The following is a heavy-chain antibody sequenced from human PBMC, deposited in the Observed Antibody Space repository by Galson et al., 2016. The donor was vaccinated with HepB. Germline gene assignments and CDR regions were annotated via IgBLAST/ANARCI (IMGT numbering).Heavy chain of an antibody. V-gene: IGHV3-23*01. Sequence: SLRLSCAASGFTFSTHAMSWVRQAPGKGLEWVSAISGTGDRGDYADSVKGRFTISRDNPKNTVQLQMDSLRAEDTALYYCATSNSYGYVHWGQGALVTVSS. CDR2: ISGTGDRG. CDR3: ATSNSYGYVH. J-gene: IGHJ4*02. D-gene: IGHD5-18*01. CDR1: GFTFSTHA.